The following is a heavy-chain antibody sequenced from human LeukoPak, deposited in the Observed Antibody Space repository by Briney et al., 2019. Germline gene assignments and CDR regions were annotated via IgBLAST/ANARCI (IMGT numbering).Heavy chain of an antibody. CDR2: ISPKSGGT. CDR1: GYTFIDFY. V-gene: IGHV1-2*02. CDR3: ARGRARCSGGNCYSYAFDI. D-gene: IGHD2-15*01. Sequence: ASVKVSCKASGYTFIDFYMHWVRQAPGQGLEWMGWISPKSGGTNYAQKFKGRLTVTRDTSISTAYMELSWLTSDDTALYYCARGRARCSGGNCYSYAFDIWGQGTMVTVSS. J-gene: IGHJ3*02.